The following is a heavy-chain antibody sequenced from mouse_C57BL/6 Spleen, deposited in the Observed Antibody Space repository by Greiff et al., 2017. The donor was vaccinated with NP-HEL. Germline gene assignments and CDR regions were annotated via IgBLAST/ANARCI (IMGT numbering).Heavy chain of an antibody. V-gene: IGHV1-82*01. CDR2: FYPGDGDT. CDR3: ARSGVTTVVATNAMDY. J-gene: IGHJ4*01. D-gene: IGHD1-1*01. CDR1: GYAFSSSW. Sequence: QVQLQQSGPELVKPGASVKISCKASGYAFSSSWMNWVKQRPGKGLEWIGRFYPGDGDTNYNGKFKGKATLTADKSSSTAYMQLSSLTSEDSAVYFCARSGVTTVVATNAMDYWGQGTSVTVSS.